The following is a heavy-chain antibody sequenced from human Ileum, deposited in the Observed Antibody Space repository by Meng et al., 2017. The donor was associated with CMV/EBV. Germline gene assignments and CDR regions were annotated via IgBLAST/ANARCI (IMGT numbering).Heavy chain of an antibody. V-gene: IGHV2-70D*14. CDR2: IDWDDDK. CDR1: GFSLSTSGMR. Sequence: SGPTLVKPTQTLTLTCTFSGFSLSTSGMRVSWIRQPPGKALEWLARIDWDDDKFYSTSLKTRLTISKDTSKNQVVLTMTNMDPVDTATYYCARHYCSSTSCLAAFDIWGQGTMVTVSS. CDR3: ARHYCSSTSCLAAFDI. D-gene: IGHD2-2*01. J-gene: IGHJ3*02.